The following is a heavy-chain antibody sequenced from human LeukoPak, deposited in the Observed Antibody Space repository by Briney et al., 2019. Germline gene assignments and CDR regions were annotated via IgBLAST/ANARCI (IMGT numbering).Heavy chain of an antibody. CDR1: GYTFTGYY. D-gene: IGHD2-2*01. J-gene: IGHJ6*03. CDR2: INPNSGGT. CDR3: ARQETKGPAALGYYYMDV. Sequence: GASVKVSCKASGYTFTGYYMHWVRQAPGQGLEWMGWINPNSGGTNYAQKFQGRVTMTRDTSISTAYMELSRLRSDDTAVYYCARQETKGPAALGYYYMDVWGKGTTVTVSS. V-gene: IGHV1-2*02.